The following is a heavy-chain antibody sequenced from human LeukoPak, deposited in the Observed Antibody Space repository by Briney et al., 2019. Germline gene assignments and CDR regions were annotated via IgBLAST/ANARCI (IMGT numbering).Heavy chain of an antibody. CDR3: ARDSGYSGYDRFDY. Sequence: PGGSLRLSCAASEFTFSNYWMHWVRQAPGKGLVWVSRINSDGSSRSYADSVKGRFTISRDNAKNTLYLQMNSLRAEDTAVYYCARDSGYSGYDRFDYWGQGALVTVSS. CDR2: INSDGSSR. V-gene: IGHV3-74*01. D-gene: IGHD5-12*01. CDR1: EFTFSNYW. J-gene: IGHJ4*02.